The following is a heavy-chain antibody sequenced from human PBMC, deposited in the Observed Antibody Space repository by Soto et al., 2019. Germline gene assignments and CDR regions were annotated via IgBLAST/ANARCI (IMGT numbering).Heavy chain of an antibody. D-gene: IGHD3-22*01. CDR2: ISGSGGST. Sequence: GGSLRLSCAASGFTFSSYAMSWVRQAPGKGLEWVSAISGSGGSTYYADSVKGRFTISRDNSKNTLYLQMNSLRAEDTAVYYCEKGIYDSSGSPHSLNWFDPWGKETLVTVSS. CDR1: GFTFSSYA. V-gene: IGHV3-23*01. J-gene: IGHJ5*02. CDR3: EKGIYDSSGSPHSLNWFDP.